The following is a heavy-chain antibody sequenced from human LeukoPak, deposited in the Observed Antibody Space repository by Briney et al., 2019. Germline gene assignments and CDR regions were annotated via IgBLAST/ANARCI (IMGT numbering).Heavy chain of an antibody. Sequence: PGGSLRLSCAASGFTVSNNYMSWVRQAPGKGLEWVSVIYNGGNTYYADSVKGRFTISRDNSKNTVYLQMNSLKAEDTAVYYCARDVVASRIFYFDYWGRGTLVTVSS. CDR1: GFTVSNNY. V-gene: IGHV3-53*01. CDR2: IYNGGNT. CDR3: ARDVVASRIFYFDY. D-gene: IGHD2-15*01. J-gene: IGHJ4*02.